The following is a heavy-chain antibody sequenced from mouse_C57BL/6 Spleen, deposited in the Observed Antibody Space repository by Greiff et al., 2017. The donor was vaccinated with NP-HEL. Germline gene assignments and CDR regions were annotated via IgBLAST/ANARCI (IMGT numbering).Heavy chain of an antibody. V-gene: IGHV5-9*01. CDR3: ARGGTGFDY. CDR2: ISGGGGNT. Sequence: EVQRVESGGGLVKPGGSLKLSCAASGFTFSSYTMSWVRQTPEKRLEWVATISGGGGNTYYPDSVKGRFTISRDNAKNTLYLQMSSLRSEDTALYYCARGGTGFDYWGQGTTLTVSS. J-gene: IGHJ2*01. D-gene: IGHD3-3*01. CDR1: GFTFSSYT.